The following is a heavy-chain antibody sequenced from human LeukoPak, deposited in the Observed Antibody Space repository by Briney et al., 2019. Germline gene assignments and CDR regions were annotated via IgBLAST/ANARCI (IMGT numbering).Heavy chain of an antibody. J-gene: IGHJ3*02. V-gene: IGHV3-23*01. CDR2: IRGGGGSA. CDR1: GFTFSGCA. D-gene: IGHD4-17*01. CDR3: ARDPNGDYIGAFDM. Sequence: GGSLRLSCTASGFTFSGCAMMWVRQAPGKGPEWVSAIRGGGGSAFYADSVKGRFTISRDNSKYTLFLQMNSLRAEDTAVYYCARDPNGDYIGAFDMWGPGTMVTVSS.